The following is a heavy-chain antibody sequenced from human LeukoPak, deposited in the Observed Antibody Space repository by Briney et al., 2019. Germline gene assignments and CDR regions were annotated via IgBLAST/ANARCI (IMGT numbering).Heavy chain of an antibody. CDR3: ARHDRCSSTSCSLYYFDS. J-gene: IGHJ4*02. Sequence: PSETLSLTCTVSGGSISSYYWSWIRQPPGKGLEWIGHIYYSGSTNYNPSLKSRVTITIDTSKNQFSLRLSSVTAADTAVYYCARHDRCSSTSCSLYYFDSWGQGTLVTVSS. CDR1: GGSISSYY. V-gene: IGHV4-59*08. D-gene: IGHD2-2*01. CDR2: IYYSGST.